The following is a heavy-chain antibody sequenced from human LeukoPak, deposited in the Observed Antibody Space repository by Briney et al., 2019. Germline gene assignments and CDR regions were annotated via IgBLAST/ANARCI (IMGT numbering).Heavy chain of an antibody. V-gene: IGHV3-30*18. J-gene: IGHJ4*02. D-gene: IGHD4-17*01. Sequence: GGSLRLSCAASGFSFISYGMHWVRQAPGKGLEWVGVISDDGRSKDYADSVKGRFTISRDNSKDTLYLQMNSLRAEDTAVYYCAKRPSDYGDYVSYFDYWGQGALVTVSS. CDR2: ISDDGRSK. CDR1: GFSFISYG. CDR3: AKRPSDYGDYVSYFDY.